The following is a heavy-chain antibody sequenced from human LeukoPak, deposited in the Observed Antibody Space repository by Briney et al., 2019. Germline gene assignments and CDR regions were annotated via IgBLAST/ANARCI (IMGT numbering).Heavy chain of an antibody. Sequence: PGGSLRLSCAASGFTDSSNYMSWVRQAPGKGLEWVSVIYSDGRTYYADSVKGRFSISRDNSKNTLYLQMDTLRAEDTAVYYCAKLKGWYGEGYFDYWGQGTLVTVSA. CDR2: IYSDGRT. D-gene: IGHD3-10*01. CDR3: AKLKGWYGEGYFDY. J-gene: IGHJ4*02. V-gene: IGHV3-53*01. CDR1: GFTDSSNY.